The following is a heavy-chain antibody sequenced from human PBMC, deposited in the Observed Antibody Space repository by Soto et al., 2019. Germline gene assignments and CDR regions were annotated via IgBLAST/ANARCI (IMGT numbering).Heavy chain of an antibody. CDR2: IYPGDSDT. J-gene: IGHJ5*02. Sequence: PGESLKISCKGSGYSLTSYWIGWVRQMPGKGLEWMGIIYPGDSDTRYSPSFQGQVTISADKSISTAYLQWSSLKASDTAMYYCARQIPYYDFWSGYPAHNWFDPWGQGTLVTVSS. CDR1: GYSLTSYW. CDR3: ARQIPYYDFWSGYPAHNWFDP. V-gene: IGHV5-51*01. D-gene: IGHD3-3*01.